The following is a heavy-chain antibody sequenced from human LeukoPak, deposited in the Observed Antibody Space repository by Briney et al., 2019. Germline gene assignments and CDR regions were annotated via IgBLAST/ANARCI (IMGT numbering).Heavy chain of an antibody. CDR1: GFTFSSHA. CDR3: AKGYSGYDWSLVDY. J-gene: IGHJ4*02. CDR2: ISYDGSNK. Sequence: GGSLRLSCAASGFTFSSHAMHWVRQAPGKGLEWVAVISYDGSNKYYADSVKGRFTISRDNSKNTLYLQMNGLRAEDTAVYYCAKGYSGYDWSLVDYWGQGTLVTVSS. D-gene: IGHD5-12*01. V-gene: IGHV3-30*04.